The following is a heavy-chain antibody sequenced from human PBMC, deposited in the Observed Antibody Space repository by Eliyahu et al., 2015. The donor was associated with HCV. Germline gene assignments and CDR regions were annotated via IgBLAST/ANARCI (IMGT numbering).Heavy chain of an antibody. CDR3: AKDRGSSSCVV. CDR1: GFTFSSHA. CDR2: INGDGSST. J-gene: IGHJ6*02. D-gene: IGHD6-13*01. Sequence: EVQLLESGGGLVQPGGSLRLSCAASGFTFSSHAMSWVRQAPGKGLGWGSAINGDGSSTYYADSVKGRFTISRDNSKNTMYLQMNSLRAEDTAIYYCAKDRGSSSCVVWGQGTTVTVSS. V-gene: IGHV3-23*01.